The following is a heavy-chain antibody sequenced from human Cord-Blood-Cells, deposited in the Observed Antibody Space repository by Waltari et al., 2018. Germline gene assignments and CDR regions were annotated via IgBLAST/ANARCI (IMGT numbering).Heavy chain of an antibody. Sequence: QVQLQESGPGLVKPSQTLSLTCTVSGGSISSGDYYWSWIRQPPGEGLEWIGYIYYSGSTYYNPSLKGRVTISVDTSKNHCSLKLSSVTAADTAVYYCARGRTIFGVVIIYYFDYWGQGTLVTVSS. D-gene: IGHD3-3*01. J-gene: IGHJ4*02. CDR3: ARGRTIFGVVIIYYFDY. V-gene: IGHV4-30-4*01. CDR2: IYYSGST. CDR1: GGSISSGDYY.